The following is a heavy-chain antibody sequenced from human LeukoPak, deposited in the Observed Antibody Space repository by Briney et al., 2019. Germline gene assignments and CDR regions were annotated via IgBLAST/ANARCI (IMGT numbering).Heavy chain of an antibody. D-gene: IGHD3-3*01. CDR2: IWYDGSNK. Sequence: PGRSLRLSCAASGFTFSSYGMHWVRQAPGKGLEWVAVIWYDGSNKYYADSVKGRFTISRDNSKNTLYLQMNSLRAKDTAVYYCAKDRSGYYDFWSGYYGTYGMDVWGQGTTVTVSS. CDR1: GFTFSSYG. J-gene: IGHJ6*02. CDR3: AKDRSGYYDFWSGYYGTYGMDV. V-gene: IGHV3-33*06.